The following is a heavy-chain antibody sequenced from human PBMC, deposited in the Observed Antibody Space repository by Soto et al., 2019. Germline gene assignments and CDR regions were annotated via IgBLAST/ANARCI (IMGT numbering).Heavy chain of an antibody. J-gene: IGHJ3*02. D-gene: IGHD1-26*01. CDR3: VRNIWGELWGDSFYI. V-gene: IGHV3-30*04. CDR2: VSKDGINK. Sequence: PGGSLRLSCTASGITFSLFAMHWVRQAPGKGLEWVAVVSKDGINKYYADSVKGRFTISRDNPENTLYLQMNNLRTEDTAVYYWVRNIWGELWGDSFYIWGQGKMVTVSS. CDR1: GITFSLFA.